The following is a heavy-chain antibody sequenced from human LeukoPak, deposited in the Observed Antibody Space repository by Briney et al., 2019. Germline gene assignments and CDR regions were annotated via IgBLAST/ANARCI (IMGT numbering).Heavy chain of an antibody. V-gene: IGHV4-30-2*01. Sequence: SETLSLTCAVSGGSISSGGYSWSWTRQPPGKGLEWIGYIYHSGSTYYNPSLKSRVTISVDRSKNQFSLKLSSVTAADTAVYYCARGDPSGMDVWGQGTTVTVSS. J-gene: IGHJ6*02. CDR2: IYHSGST. D-gene: IGHD2-21*02. CDR1: GGSISSGGYS. CDR3: ARGDPSGMDV.